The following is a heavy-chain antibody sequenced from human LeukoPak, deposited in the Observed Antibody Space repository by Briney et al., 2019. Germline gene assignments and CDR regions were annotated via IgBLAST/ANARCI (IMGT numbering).Heavy chain of an antibody. J-gene: IGHJ4*02. V-gene: IGHV3-7*01. Sequence: GGSLRLSCAASGFTFSSYAMSWVRQAPGKGLEGVANIKKDGSEKYYVDSVKGRFTISRDNVKNSVFLQMNSLRAEDTAVYYCGREATGYSASWLDYWGRGTLVTVSS. D-gene: IGHD6-13*01. CDR3: GREATGYSASWLDY. CDR2: IKKDGSEK. CDR1: GFTFSSYA.